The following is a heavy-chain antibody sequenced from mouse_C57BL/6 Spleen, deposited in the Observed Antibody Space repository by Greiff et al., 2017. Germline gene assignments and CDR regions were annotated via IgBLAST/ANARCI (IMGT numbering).Heavy chain of an antibody. V-gene: IGHV1-69*01. CDR1: GYTFTSYW. Sequence: QVQLQQPGAELVMPGASVKLSCKASGYTFTSYWMHWVKQRPGQGLEWIGEIDPSDSYTNYNQKFKGKSTLTVDKSSSTAYMQLSSLTSEDSAVYYCARGGSGAMDYWGQGTSGTVSS. D-gene: IGHD3-1*01. CDR2: IDPSDSYT. CDR3: ARGGSGAMDY. J-gene: IGHJ4*01.